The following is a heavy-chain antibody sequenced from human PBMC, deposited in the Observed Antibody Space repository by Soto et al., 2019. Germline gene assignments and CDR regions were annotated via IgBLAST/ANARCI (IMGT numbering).Heavy chain of an antibody. Sequence: QVQLQESGPGLVKPSQTLSLTCTVSGDSISRGDYFWTWIRQPPGKRLAWIGYIHLSGTSFYHPSLKSLLTISVDKSKNHLSLELSSVTAADTAVYYCARATYYDFSRLNDWGQGIVVSVSS. CDR1: GDSISRGDYF. D-gene: IGHD3-3*01. V-gene: IGHV4-30-4*01. CDR3: ARATYYDFSRLND. J-gene: IGHJ4*02. CDR2: IHLSGTS.